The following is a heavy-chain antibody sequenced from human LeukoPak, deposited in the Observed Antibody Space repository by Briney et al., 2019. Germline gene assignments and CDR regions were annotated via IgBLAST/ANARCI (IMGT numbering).Heavy chain of an antibody. Sequence: GGSLRLSCAASGFTFSSYSMNWVRQAPGKGLEWVSGISWNSGSIGYADSVKGRFTISRDNSKNTVYLQMNSLRAEDTAVYYCAWLPTGSAWGQGTLVTVSS. CDR1: GFTFSSYS. CDR2: ISWNSGSI. V-gene: IGHV3-23*01. J-gene: IGHJ5*02. CDR3: AWLPTGSA. D-gene: IGHD1-1*01.